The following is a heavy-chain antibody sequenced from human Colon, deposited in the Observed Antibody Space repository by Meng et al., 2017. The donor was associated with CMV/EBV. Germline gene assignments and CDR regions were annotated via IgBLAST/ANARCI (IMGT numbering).Heavy chain of an antibody. J-gene: IGHJ4*02. CDR2: IFSTNGGT. CDR1: GDTFSTHH. D-gene: IGHD2-21*01. V-gene: IGHV1-46*01. Sequence: SCKASGDTFSTHHVHWVRQAPGQGPEWIGIIFSTNGGTKIAQSFQGRVTVTRDTSTSTVYMDLSSLGSEDTAVYYCATEIPGSAYFDYWGQGTLVTVSS. CDR3: ATEIPGSAYFDY.